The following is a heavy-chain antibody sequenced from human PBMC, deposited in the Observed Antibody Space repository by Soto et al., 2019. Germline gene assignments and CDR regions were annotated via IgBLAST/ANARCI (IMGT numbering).Heavy chain of an antibody. J-gene: IGHJ3*02. D-gene: IGHD2-15*01. CDR3: AIFSPDIVVVVAATHVSFDI. CDR2: IIPIFGTA. V-gene: IGHV1-69*13. Sequence: SVKVSCKASGGTFSSYAISWVRQAPGQGLEWMGGIIPIFGTANYAQKFQGRVTITADESTSTAYMELSSLRSEDTAVYYCAIFSPDIVVVVAATHVSFDIWGQGTMVTVSS. CDR1: GGTFSSYA.